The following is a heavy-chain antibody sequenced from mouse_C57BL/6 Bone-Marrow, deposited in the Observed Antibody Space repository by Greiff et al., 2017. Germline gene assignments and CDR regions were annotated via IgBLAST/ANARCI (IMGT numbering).Heavy chain of an antibody. D-gene: IGHD1-2*01. CDR1: GYTFTNYW. V-gene: IGHV1-63*01. CDR2: IYPGGGYT. Sequence: QVQLKESGAELVRPGTSVKMSCKASGYTFTNYWIGWAKQRPGHGLEWIGGIYPGGGYTNYNEKFKGKATLTADKSSSTAYMQFSSLTAEDSAIYYCAGYYGHWYFDVWGTGTTVTVSA. J-gene: IGHJ1*03. CDR3: AGYYGHWYFDV.